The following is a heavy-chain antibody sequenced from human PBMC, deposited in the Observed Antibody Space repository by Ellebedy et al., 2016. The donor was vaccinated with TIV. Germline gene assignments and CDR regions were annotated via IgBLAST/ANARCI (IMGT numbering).Heavy chain of an antibody. CDR2: ISYDGNNK. Sequence: GESLKISCAASGFTFSSYAMHWVRQAPGKGLEWVAVISYDGNNKYYADSVKGRFTISRDNSKNTLYLQMNSLRAEDTVVYYCARDQLRCGGDCYSAPRYYFDYWGQGTLVTVSS. J-gene: IGHJ4*02. CDR3: ARDQLRCGGDCYSAPRYYFDY. CDR1: GFTFSSYA. D-gene: IGHD2-21*02. V-gene: IGHV3-30-3*01.